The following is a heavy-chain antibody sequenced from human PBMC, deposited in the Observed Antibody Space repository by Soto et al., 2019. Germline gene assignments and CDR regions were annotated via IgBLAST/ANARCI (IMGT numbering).Heavy chain of an antibody. J-gene: IGHJ6*02. Sequence: ASVKVACKASGYSFTDYHRHWVRQAPGQGLEWLGRINPKSGGTSTAQKFQGWVTMTTDTSISTASMELTRLTSDDTAIYYCARGDSTDCSNGVCSFFYNHDMDVWGQGTTVTVSS. CDR1: GYSFTDYH. CDR2: INPKSGGT. D-gene: IGHD2-8*01. CDR3: ARGDSTDCSNGVCSFFYNHDMDV. V-gene: IGHV1-2*04.